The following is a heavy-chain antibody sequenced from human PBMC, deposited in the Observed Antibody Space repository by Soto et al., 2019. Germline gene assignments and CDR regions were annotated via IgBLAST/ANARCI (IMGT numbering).Heavy chain of an antibody. V-gene: IGHV3-23*03. J-gene: IGHJ4*02. D-gene: IGHD3-3*01. CDR3: ARALSDFWSGYPYYFDY. Sequence: EVQLLESGGGLVQPGGSLRLSCAASGFTFSSYAMTWVRQAPGKGLEWVSVIYSGGSTYYADSVKGRFTISRDNSKNTLYLQMNSLRAEDTAVYYCARALSDFWSGYPYYFDYWGQGTLVTVSS. CDR2: IYSGGST. CDR1: GFTFSSYA.